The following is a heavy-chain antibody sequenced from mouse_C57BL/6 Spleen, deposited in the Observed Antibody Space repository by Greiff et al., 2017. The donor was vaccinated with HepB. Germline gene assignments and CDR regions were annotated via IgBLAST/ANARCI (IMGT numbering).Heavy chain of an antibody. J-gene: IGHJ4*01. D-gene: IGHD2-4*01. V-gene: IGHV1-53*01. CDR3: ARSTYYDYEGDAMDY. Sequence: QVQLKQPGTELVKPGASVKLSCKASGYTFTSYWMHGVKQRPGQGLEWIGNINPSNGGTNYNEKFKSKATLTVDKSSSTAYMQLSSLTSEDSAVYYCARSTYYDYEGDAMDYWGQGTSVTVSS. CDR1: GYTFTSYW. CDR2: INPSNGGT.